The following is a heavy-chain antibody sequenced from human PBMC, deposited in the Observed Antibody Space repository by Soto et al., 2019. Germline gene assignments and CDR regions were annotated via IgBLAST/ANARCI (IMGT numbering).Heavy chain of an antibody. J-gene: IGHJ4*02. CDR3: AKLRDFVVLPAGILDY. D-gene: IGHD2-8*01. V-gene: IGHV3-30-3*02. Sequence: PGGSLRLSCAASGFTFSSYAMHWVRQAPGKGLEWVAVISYDGSNKYYADSVKGRFTISRDNSKNTLYLQMNSLRAEDTAIYYCAKLRDFVVLPAGILDYWGPGTLVTVSS. CDR2: ISYDGSNK. CDR1: GFTFSSYA.